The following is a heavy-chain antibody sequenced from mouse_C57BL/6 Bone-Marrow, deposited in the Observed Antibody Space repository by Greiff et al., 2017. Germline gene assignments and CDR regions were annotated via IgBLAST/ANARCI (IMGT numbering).Heavy chain of an antibody. J-gene: IGHJ3*01. CDR2: ISGGGGNT. V-gene: IGHV5-9*01. CDR3: ARHEGFAY. CDR1: GFTFSSYT. Sequence: EVKVVESGGGLVKPGGSLKLSCAASGFTFSSYTMSWVRQTPEKRLEWVATISGGGGNTYYPDSVKGRFTISRDNAKNTLYLQMSCVGSEGTSLYYCARHEGFAYWGQGTLVTVSA.